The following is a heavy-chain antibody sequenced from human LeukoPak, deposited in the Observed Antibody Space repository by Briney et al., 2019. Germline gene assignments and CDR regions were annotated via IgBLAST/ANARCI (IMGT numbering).Heavy chain of an antibody. D-gene: IGHD6-13*01. Sequence: PGGSLRLSCAASGFTFSSYSMNWVRQAPGKGLEWVSSISSSSSYIYYADSVKGRFTISRDNAKNSLYLQMNSLRAEDTAVYYCARDAPKQQLVRGWYYYYYMDVWGKGTTVTVSS. V-gene: IGHV3-21*01. CDR2: ISSSSSYI. CDR3: ARDAPKQQLVRGWYYYYYMDV. CDR1: GFTFSSYS. J-gene: IGHJ6*03.